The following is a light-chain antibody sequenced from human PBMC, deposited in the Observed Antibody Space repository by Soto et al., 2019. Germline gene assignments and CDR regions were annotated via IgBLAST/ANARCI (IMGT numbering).Light chain of an antibody. J-gene: IGLJ1*01. V-gene: IGLV2-14*01. Sequence: QSALTQPASVSGSPGQSVTISCTGTSSDVGGYNYVSWYQQHPGKAPKLMIYDVSNRPSGVSNRFSGSKSGNTASLTISGLQAEDDDDYYCSSYTSSSLRVFGTGTKLTVL. CDR3: SSYTSSSLRV. CDR2: DVS. CDR1: SSDVGGYNY.